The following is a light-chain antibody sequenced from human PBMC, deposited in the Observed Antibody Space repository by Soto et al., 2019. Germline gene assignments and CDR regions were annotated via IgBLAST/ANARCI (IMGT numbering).Light chain of an antibody. Sequence: ELVLTQSPGTLSLSPGERATLSCSASQSVSSCYLAWYQQKRDPAPRLLLYGASSRATGLPARFSGSGSRTDFTITISMPEPEAFAVYYCPTYGSFHPFTFGPGNKVDI. CDR3: PTYGSFHPFT. J-gene: IGKJ3*01. CDR1: QSVSSCY. V-gene: IGKV3-20*01. CDR2: GAS.